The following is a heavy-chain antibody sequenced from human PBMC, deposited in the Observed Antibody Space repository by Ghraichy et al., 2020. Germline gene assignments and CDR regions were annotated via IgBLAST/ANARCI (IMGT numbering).Heavy chain of an antibody. CDR1: GFTFSSYS. D-gene: IGHD2-21*02. CDR3: ARDPSESAYCGGDCYPP. CDR2: ISSSSSYI. Sequence: LSLTCAASGFTFSSYSMNWVRQAPGKGLEWVSSISSSSSYIYYADSVKGRFTISRDNAKNSLYLQMNSLRAEDTAVYYCARDPSESAYCGGDCYPPWGQGTLVTVSS. V-gene: IGHV3-21*01. J-gene: IGHJ5*02.